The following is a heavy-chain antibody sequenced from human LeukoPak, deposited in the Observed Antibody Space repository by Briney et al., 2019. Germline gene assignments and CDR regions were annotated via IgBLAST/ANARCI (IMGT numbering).Heavy chain of an antibody. V-gene: IGHV3-11*04. CDR3: ARDRRVTRLFSSRNYYYMGV. Sequence: PGGSLRLSCAASGFTFSDYYMTWIRQAPGKGLEWVSYISTSGTTIHYADSVKGRFTASRDNAKNSLYLQMNSLRAEDTAVYYCARDRRVTRLFSSRNYYYMGVWGKGTTVTISS. D-gene: IGHD2-21*02. CDR1: GFTFSDYY. J-gene: IGHJ6*03. CDR2: ISTSGTTI.